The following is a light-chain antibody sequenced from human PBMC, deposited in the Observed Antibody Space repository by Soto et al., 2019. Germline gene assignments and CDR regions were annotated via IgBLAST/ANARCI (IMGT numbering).Light chain of an antibody. CDR2: GNS. V-gene: IGLV1-40*01. J-gene: IGLJ2*01. CDR3: QSYDSSLREV. Sequence: QSVLTQPPSVSRAPGQRVTISCTGSSSNIGAGYDVHWYQQLPGTAPKLLIYGNSNRPSGVPDRFSGSKSGTSASLAITGLQAEDEADYYCQSYDSSLREVFGGGTKVTVL. CDR1: SSNIGAGYD.